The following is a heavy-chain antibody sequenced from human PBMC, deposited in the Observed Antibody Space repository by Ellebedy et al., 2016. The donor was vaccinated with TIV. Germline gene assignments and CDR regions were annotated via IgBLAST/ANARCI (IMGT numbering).Heavy chain of an antibody. Sequence: GESLKISCAASGFTFSSYAMSWVRQAPGKGLEWVSAISGSGGSTYYADSVKGRFTISRDNSKNTLYLQMNSLRAEDTAVYYCAKDKGWAYSSSWGFDYWGQGTLVTVSS. CDR2: ISGSGGST. CDR1: GFTFSSYA. J-gene: IGHJ4*02. CDR3: AKDKGWAYSSSWGFDY. V-gene: IGHV3-23*01. D-gene: IGHD6-13*01.